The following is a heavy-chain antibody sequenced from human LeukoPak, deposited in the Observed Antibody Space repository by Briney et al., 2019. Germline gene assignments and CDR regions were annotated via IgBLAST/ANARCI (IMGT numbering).Heavy chain of an antibody. CDR3: ARHYYDILSAFDI. J-gene: IGHJ3*02. CDR1: GYSFTTYW. CDR2: IDPSDSYT. V-gene: IGHV5-10-1*01. D-gene: IGHD3-22*01. Sequence: GESLKISCKGSGYSFTTYWISWVRQMHGKGLEWMGRIDPSDSYTKYSPSFQGHVTISADKSISTAYLQWSRLKASDTAMYYCARHYYDILSAFDIWGQGTMVTVSS.